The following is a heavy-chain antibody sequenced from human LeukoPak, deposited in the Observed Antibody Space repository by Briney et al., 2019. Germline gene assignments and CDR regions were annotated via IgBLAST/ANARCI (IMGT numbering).Heavy chain of an antibody. CDR2: IYYSGST. CDR3: ARHAAPGGGDGLDY. CDR1: GGSISSSSHY. V-gene: IGHV4-39*01. J-gene: IGHJ4*02. Sequence: SETLSLTCTVSGGSISSSSHYWGWIRQPSGKGLEWIGSIYYSGSTYYNPSLKSRVTISVDTSKNQFSLKLSSVTAADTAVYYCARHAAPGGGDGLDYWGQGTLVTVSS. D-gene: IGHD2-21*02.